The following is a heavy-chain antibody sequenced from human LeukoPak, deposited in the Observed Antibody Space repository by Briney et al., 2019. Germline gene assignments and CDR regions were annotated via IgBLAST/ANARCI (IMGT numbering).Heavy chain of an antibody. CDR3: AKDGRAFDI. J-gene: IGHJ3*02. CDR1: GFTFSSYG. Sequence: GGSLRLSCAASGFTFSSYGMHWVRQAPGKGLEWVAVISYDGSNKYYEDSVKGRFTISRDNSKNTLYLQMNSLRAEDTAVYYCAKDGRAFDIWGQGTMVTVSS. CDR2: ISYDGSNK. V-gene: IGHV3-30*18.